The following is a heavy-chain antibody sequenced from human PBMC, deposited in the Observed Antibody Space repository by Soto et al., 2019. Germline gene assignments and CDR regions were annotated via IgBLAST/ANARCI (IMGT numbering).Heavy chain of an antibody. J-gene: IGHJ5*02. CDR2: IYSSGST. V-gene: IGHV4-31*03. Sequence: SATLSLTCTVSGGSISSGGYYWSWIRQHPGKGLEWIGYIYSSGSTYYNPSLKSRVTISVDTSKNQFSLKLSSVTAADTAVYYCARDVNPGIAAAGLYNWFDPWGQGTLVTVSS. CDR1: GGSISSGGYY. D-gene: IGHD6-13*01. CDR3: ARDVNPGIAAAGLYNWFDP.